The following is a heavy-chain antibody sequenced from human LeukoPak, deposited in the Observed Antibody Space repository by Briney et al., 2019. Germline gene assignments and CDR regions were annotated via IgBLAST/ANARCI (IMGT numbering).Heavy chain of an antibody. V-gene: IGHV4-30-2*01. J-gene: IGHJ4*02. D-gene: IGHD2-21*02. CDR2: IYHSRST. CDR3: ARGELAYCGGDCYSGSPLFDY. CDR1: GGSISSGGYS. Sequence: SETLSLTCAVSGGSISSGGYSWSWIRQPPGKGLEWIGYIYHSRSTYYNPSLRSRVTISVDRSKNQFSLKLSSVTAADTAVYYCARGELAYCGGDCYSGSPLFDYWGQGTLVTVSS.